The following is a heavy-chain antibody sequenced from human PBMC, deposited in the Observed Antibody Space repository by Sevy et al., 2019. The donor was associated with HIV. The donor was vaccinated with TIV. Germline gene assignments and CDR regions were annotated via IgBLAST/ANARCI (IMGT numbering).Heavy chain of an antibody. CDR2: FDPEDGDT. D-gene: IGHD2-8*01. J-gene: IGHJ4*02. CDR1: GYTLTKLD. CDR3: TIMEYYHNLIGSSSGDY. Sequence: ASVNVSCKVSGYTLTKLDMHWVRQAPGKGLEWMGGFDPEDGDTFYAQKFQGRVTMTEDTSTDTAYMELSSLRSEDTAVYYCTIMEYYHNLIGSSSGDYWGQGTLVTVSS. V-gene: IGHV1-24*01.